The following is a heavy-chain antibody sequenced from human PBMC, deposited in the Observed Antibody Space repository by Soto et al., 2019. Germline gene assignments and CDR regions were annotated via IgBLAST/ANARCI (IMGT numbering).Heavy chain of an antibody. Sequence: QVQLVQSGVEVKKPGASVKVSCKAMGYTFTNYGLSWVRQAPGEGLEWLGWISAYNGHTKYAQKVQERATLTTDASASTAYFPLRSLTSDDTSVYYYVTGDGGYFDHGGQGTLVLVSP. CDR2: ISAYNGHT. CDR1: GYTFTNYG. D-gene: IGHD3-16*01. CDR3: VTGDGGYFDH. V-gene: IGHV1-18*01. J-gene: IGHJ4*02.